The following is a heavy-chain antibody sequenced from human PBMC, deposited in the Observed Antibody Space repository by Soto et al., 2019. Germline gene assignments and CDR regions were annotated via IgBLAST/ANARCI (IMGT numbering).Heavy chain of an antibody. J-gene: IGHJ5*02. CDR3: ARGGTIFEVFTHRAWFDP. CDR1: GGSISSGGYS. Sequence: QLQLQESGSGLVKPSQTLSLTCAVSGGSISSGGYSWSWIRQPPGKGLEWLGYIYHSGSTYYNPSFESRVTLSVDRSKNQFSLKLCSVTSAETAVYYCARGGTIFEVFTHRAWFDPWGQGTLVTVSS. D-gene: IGHD3-3*01. CDR2: IYHSGST. V-gene: IGHV4-30-2*01.